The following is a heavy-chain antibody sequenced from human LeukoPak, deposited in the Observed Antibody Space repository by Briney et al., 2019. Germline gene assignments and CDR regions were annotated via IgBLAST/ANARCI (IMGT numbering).Heavy chain of an antibody. V-gene: IGHV4-39*01. CDR1: GGSISSSSYY. J-gene: IGHJ4*02. CDR2: IYYSGNT. Sequence: SETLSLTSTVSGGSISSSSYYWGWIRQPPGKGLEWIGSIYYSGNTYYNPSLKSRVTISVDTSENQFSLKLSSVTAADTAVYYCAGRDFYYFDYWGQGTLVTVSS. CDR3: AGRDFYYFDY.